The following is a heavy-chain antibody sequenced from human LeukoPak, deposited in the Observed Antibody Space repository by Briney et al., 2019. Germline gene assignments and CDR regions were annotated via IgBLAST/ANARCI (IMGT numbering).Heavy chain of an antibody. CDR3: AREDPRGRYYYYYYMDV. CDR2: ISWNGGST. J-gene: IGHJ6*03. Sequence: GGSLRLSCAASGFTFDDYGMSWVRQAPGKGLEWVSGISWNGGSTGYADSVKGRFTISRDNAENSLYLQMNSLRAEDTALYHCAREDPRGRYYYYYYMDVWGKGTTVTVSS. V-gene: IGHV3-20*01. CDR1: GFTFDDYG.